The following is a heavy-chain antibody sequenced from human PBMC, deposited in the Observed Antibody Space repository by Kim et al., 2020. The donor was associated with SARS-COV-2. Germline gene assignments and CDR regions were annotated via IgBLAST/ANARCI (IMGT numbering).Heavy chain of an antibody. D-gene: IGHD6-19*01. J-gene: IGHJ3*02. CDR2: IYPGDSDT. CDR1: GYSFTSYW. CDR3: ARQKAYSSGWYGDAFDI. Sequence: GESLKISCKGSGYSFTSYWIGWVRQMPGKGLEWMGIIYPGDSDTRYSPSFQGQVTISADKSISTAYLQWSSLKASDTAMYYCARQKAYSSGWYGDAFDIWGQGTMVTVSS. V-gene: IGHV5-51*01.